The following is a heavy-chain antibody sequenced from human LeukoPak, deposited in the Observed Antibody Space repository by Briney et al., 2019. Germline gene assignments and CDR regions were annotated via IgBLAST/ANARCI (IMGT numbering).Heavy chain of an antibody. V-gene: IGHV3-20*04. Sequence: GGSLRLSCAASGFTFDDYGMSWVRQAPGKGLEWVAGINWNGGSTGYADSVKGRFTISRDNAKNSLYLQMNSLRAEDTAIYYCATYRQVLLPFESWGQGTLVTVSS. CDR2: INWNGGST. CDR1: GFTFDDYG. CDR3: ATYRQVLLPFES. J-gene: IGHJ4*02. D-gene: IGHD2-8*02.